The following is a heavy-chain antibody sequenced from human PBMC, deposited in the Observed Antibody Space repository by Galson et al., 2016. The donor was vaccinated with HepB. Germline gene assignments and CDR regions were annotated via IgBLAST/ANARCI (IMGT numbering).Heavy chain of an antibody. CDR1: GFTFSNAW. CDR3: ATDYGSVMLSFFDY. V-gene: IGHV3-15*01. D-gene: IGHD3-16*01. J-gene: IGHJ4*02. CDR2: VRSKTDGGTT. Sequence: SLRLSCAVSGFTFSNAWMSWVRQAPGKGLEWIGRVRSKTDGGTTDIGTPVKGRFTISRDDSKNTLYLQMKGLKTEEKAVYYCATDYGSVMLSFFDYWGQGTLVTVTS.